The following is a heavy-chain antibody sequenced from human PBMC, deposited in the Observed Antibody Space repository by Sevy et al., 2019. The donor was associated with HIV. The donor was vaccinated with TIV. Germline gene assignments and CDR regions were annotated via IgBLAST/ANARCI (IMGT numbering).Heavy chain of an antibody. Sequence: APVKVSCKASGYTFTSYDINWVRQATGQGLEWMGWMNPNSGNTGYAQKFQGRVTMTRNTSISTAYMELSSLSSEDTAVYYCARKYDFWSGPLFDPWGQGTLVTVSS. D-gene: IGHD3-3*01. CDR1: GYTFTSYD. J-gene: IGHJ5*02. CDR2: MNPNSGNT. V-gene: IGHV1-8*01. CDR3: ARKYDFWSGPLFDP.